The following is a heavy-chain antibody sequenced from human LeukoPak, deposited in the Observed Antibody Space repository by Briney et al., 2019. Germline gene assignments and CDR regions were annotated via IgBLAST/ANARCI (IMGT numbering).Heavy chain of an antibody. Sequence: GGSLRLSCAASVFTFSSYWMNWARQAPGKGLEWVASINHNGNVNYYVDSVKGRFTISRDNAKNSLYLQMSNLRAEDTAVYFCARGGGLDVWGQGATVTVSS. CDR3: ARGGGLDV. D-gene: IGHD3-16*01. CDR1: VFTFSSYW. J-gene: IGHJ6*02. CDR2: INHNGNVN. V-gene: IGHV3-7*03.